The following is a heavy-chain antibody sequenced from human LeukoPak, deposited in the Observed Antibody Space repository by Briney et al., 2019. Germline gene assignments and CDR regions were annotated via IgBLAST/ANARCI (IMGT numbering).Heavy chain of an antibody. V-gene: IGHV1-2*02. Sequence: ASVKVFCKASGYTFTSYDINWVLQATGQELEWMGWINPNSGGTNYAQKFQGRVTMTRDTSISTAYMELSRMRSDDTAVYYCASGYCSSTSCSYMDVWGKGTTVTVSS. CDR3: ASGYCSSTSCSYMDV. D-gene: IGHD2-2*01. CDR1: GYTFTSYD. J-gene: IGHJ6*03. CDR2: INPNSGGT.